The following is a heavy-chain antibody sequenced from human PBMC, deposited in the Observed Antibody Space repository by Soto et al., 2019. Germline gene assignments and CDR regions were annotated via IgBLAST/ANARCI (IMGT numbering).Heavy chain of an antibody. D-gene: IGHD2-2*01. CDR3: AGEYCSSTSCYGVDY. V-gene: IGHV3-30-3*01. Sequence: HPGGSLRLSCAASGFTFSSYAMHWVRQAPGKGLEWVAVISYDGSNKYYADSVKGRFTISRDNSKNTLYLQMNSLRAEDTAVYYAAGEYCSSTSCYGVDYWGQGTLVTVSS. CDR1: GFTFSSYA. J-gene: IGHJ4*02. CDR2: ISYDGSNK.